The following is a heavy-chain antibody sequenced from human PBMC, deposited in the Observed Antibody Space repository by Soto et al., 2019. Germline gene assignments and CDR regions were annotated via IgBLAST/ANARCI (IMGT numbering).Heavy chain of an antibody. CDR2: IDYNGVT. CDR3: GKVVVGATGHTDSDS. Sequence: LSLTCTVSGGSIYRSGYYWGWIRQPPGRGLEWIGNIDYNGVTYSNPSLKSRVTISRDTSKNQFSLKLTSVTAADTALYYCGKVVVGATGHTDSDSWGPGTLVTVSS. J-gene: IGHJ4*02. CDR1: GGSIYRSGYY. D-gene: IGHD2-15*01. V-gene: IGHV4-39*01.